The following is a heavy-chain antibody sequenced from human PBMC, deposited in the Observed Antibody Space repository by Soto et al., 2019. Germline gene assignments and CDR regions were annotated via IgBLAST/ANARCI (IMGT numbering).Heavy chain of an antibody. V-gene: IGHV4-34*01. CDR1: GGTFSDYF. J-gene: IGHJ4*02. CDR2: INHSGST. Sequence: QVQLQQWGAGLLKPSETLSLTCAVYGGTFSDYFWSWVRQPPGKGLEWIGEINHSGSTNYNLSLKSRVTISVDTSVNQFSLKVSSVTAADTAVYYCARGVKAYFDHWGQGTPVTVSS. CDR3: ARGVKAYFDH.